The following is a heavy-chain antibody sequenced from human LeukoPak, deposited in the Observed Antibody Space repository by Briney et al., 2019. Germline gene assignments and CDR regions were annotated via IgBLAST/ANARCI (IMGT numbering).Heavy chain of an antibody. CDR3: ARGGYDYVITGATRPFNY. J-gene: IGHJ4*02. V-gene: IGHV1-18*01. CDR1: GYTFTSYG. D-gene: IGHD1-20*01. CDR2: ISAYNGNT. Sequence: RASVKVSCKASGYTFTSYGISWVRQAPGQGLEWMGWISAYNGNTNYAQKLQGRVTMTTDTSTSTAYMELRSLRSDDTAVYYCARGGYDYVITGATRPFNYWGQGTLVTVSS.